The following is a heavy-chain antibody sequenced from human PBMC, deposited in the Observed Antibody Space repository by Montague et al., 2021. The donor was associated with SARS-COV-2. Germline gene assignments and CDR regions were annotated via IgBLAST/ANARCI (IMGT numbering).Heavy chain of an antibody. J-gene: IGHJ4*02. D-gene: IGHD3-22*01. CDR2: IYYSGST. Sequence: SETLSLTCTVSGGSISSCYWSWIRQPPGKGLGWIGYIYYSGSTNYNPSLKSRVTISVDTSKNQFSLKLTSVTAADTAVYYCARGRDGYYHRSALFDYWGQGTLVTVSS. CDR1: GGSISSCY. V-gene: IGHV4-59*01. CDR3: ARGRDGYYHRSALFDY.